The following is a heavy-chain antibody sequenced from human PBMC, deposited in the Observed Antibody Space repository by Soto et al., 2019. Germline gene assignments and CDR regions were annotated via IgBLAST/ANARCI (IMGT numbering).Heavy chain of an antibody. D-gene: IGHD1-26*01. CDR2: IWYDGSNK. CDR3: ARDDYSGSFAY. J-gene: IGHJ4*02. CDR1: GFTFSSYG. V-gene: IGHV3-33*01. Sequence: QVQLVESGGGVVQPGRSLRLSCAASGFTFSSYGMHWVRQAPGKGLEWVAVIWYDGSNKYYADSVKGRFTISRDNSKNTLYLQMNSLRAEDTDVYYCARDDYSGSFAYWGQGTLVTVSS.